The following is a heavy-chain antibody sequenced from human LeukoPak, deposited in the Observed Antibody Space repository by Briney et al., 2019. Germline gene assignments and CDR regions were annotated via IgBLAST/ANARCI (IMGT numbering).Heavy chain of an antibody. J-gene: IGHJ4*02. CDR3: ARENYGGNSDY. Sequence: ASVKVSCKASVYTFTSYAMNWVRHAPGQGLEWMGWINTNTGNPTYAHGFTGRFVFSLDTSVSTAYLQISSLKAEDTAVYYCARENYGGNSDYWGQGTLVTVSS. CDR1: VYTFTSYA. D-gene: IGHD4-23*01. V-gene: IGHV7-4-1*02. CDR2: INTNTGNP.